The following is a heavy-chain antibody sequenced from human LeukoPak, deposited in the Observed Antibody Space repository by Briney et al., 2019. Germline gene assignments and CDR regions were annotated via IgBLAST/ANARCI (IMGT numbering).Heavy chain of an antibody. Sequence: ASVKASCKASGYTFTGYYMHWVRQAPGQGLEWMGWINPNSGGTNYAQKFQGRVTMTRDTSISTAYTELSRLRSDDTAVYYCARDRSGTSFSFDYWGQGTLVTVSS. J-gene: IGHJ4*02. V-gene: IGHV1-2*02. CDR1: GYTFTGYY. CDR3: ARDRSGTSFSFDY. D-gene: IGHD1-1*01. CDR2: INPNSGGT.